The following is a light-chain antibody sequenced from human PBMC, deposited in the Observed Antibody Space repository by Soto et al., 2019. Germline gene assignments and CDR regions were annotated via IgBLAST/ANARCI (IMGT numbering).Light chain of an antibody. V-gene: IGKV1-5*01. J-gene: IGKJ1*01. CDR1: QSISNW. CDR3: QHYNSYSEA. CDR2: DAS. Sequence: DIQMTQSPSTLSASVGDRVTITCRASQSISNWLAWYQQKSGKAPKLLIYDASSLQSGVPSRFSGSGSGTEFTLTISSLQPDDFETYYCQHYNSYSEAFGQGTKVDIK.